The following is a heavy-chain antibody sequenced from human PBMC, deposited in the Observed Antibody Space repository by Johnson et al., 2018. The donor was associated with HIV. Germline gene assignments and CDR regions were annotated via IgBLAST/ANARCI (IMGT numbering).Heavy chain of an antibody. CDR3: ARERYGSQAIDAFDI. D-gene: IGHD2-15*01. V-gene: IGHV3-74*01. J-gene: IGHJ3*02. CDR1: GFTFSSNW. CDR2: ISSDGSST. Sequence: VQLVESGGGLVQPGGSLILSCAASGFTFSSNWMHWVHQAPGKGLVWVSRISSDGSSTYYADSVKGRFTISRDNARNTMFVQMNSLRAEDMAVYYCARERYGSQAIDAFDIWGQGTMVTVSS.